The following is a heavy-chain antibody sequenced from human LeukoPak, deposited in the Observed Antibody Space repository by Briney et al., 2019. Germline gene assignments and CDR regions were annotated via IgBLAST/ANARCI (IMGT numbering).Heavy chain of an antibody. CDR2: ISGSGGST. D-gene: IGHD2-2*01. V-gene: IGHV3-23*01. CDR3: AKSLRGCSSTSCRTG. CDR1: GFTFNNYA. J-gene: IGHJ3*01. Sequence: PGGSLRLSCAASGFTFNNYAMSWVRQAPGKGLEWVSTISGSGGSTYYADSVKGRFTISRDKSKNTLYLQMNSLRAEDTAVYYCAKSLRGCSSTSCRTGWGQGTMVTVSS.